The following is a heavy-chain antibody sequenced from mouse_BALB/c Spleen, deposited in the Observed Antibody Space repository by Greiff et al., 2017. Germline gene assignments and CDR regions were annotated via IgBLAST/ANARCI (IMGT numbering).Heavy chain of an antibody. CDR2: IDPENGDT. J-gene: IGHJ4*01. Sequence: EVQLQQSGAELVRSGASVKLSCTASGFNIKDYYMHWVKQRPEQGLEWIGWIDPENGDTEYAPKFQGKATMTADTSSNTAYLQLSSLTSEDTAVYYCNTYGGSYRYYAMDYWGQGTSVTVSS. V-gene: IGHV14-4*02. CDR3: NTYGGSYRYYAMDY. D-gene: IGHD1-1*01. CDR1: GFNIKDYY.